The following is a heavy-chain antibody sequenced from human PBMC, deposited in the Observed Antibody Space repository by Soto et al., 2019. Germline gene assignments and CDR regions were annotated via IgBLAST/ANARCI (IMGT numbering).Heavy chain of an antibody. Sequence: QITLKESGPTLVKPTQTLTLTCAFSGFSLSTSGVGVGWIRQPPGKALEWLALLSWDGDIRYSPSLRSRLTLTKDTSKNQVVLTMTNMDPVDTATYYCAHGSGWLIDYWGKGTLVTVSS. CDR3: AHGSGWLIDY. V-gene: IGHV2-5*02. J-gene: IGHJ4*02. CDR1: GFSLSTSGVG. D-gene: IGHD6-19*01. CDR2: LSWDGDI.